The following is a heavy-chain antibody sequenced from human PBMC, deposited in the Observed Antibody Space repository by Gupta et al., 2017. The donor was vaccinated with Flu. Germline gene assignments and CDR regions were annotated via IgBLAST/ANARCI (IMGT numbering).Heavy chain of an antibody. CDR1: GFTFSSYG. Sequence: QVQLVESGGGVVQPGRSLGLSCAASGFTFSSYGMHWVRQAPGKGLEWVAVIWYDGSNKYYADSVKGRFTISRDNSKNTLYLQMNSLRAEDTAVYYCARGIAVAGNGFDYWGQGTLVTVSS. V-gene: IGHV3-33*01. D-gene: IGHD6-19*01. CDR3: ARGIAVAGNGFDY. J-gene: IGHJ4*02. CDR2: IWYDGSNK.